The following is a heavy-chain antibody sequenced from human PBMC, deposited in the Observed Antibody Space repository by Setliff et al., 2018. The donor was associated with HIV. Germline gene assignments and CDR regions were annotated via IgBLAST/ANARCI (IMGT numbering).Heavy chain of an antibody. CDR2: IISSSTNI. J-gene: IGHJ3*02. D-gene: IGHD3-22*01. V-gene: IGHV3-21*01. CDR1: GFTFSSYS. CDR3: ARVRDYYDSGAQAFDI. Sequence: KAGGSLRLSCEASGFTFSSYSINWVRQAPGKGLEWVSSIISSSTNIYYADSVKGRFTISRDTAKNSLYLQMNSLRAEDTAVYYCARVRDYYDSGAQAFDIWGQGTMVTVSS.